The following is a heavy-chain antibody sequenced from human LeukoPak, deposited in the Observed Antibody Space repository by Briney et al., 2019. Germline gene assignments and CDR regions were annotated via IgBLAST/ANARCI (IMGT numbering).Heavy chain of an antibody. CDR1: GGSFSGYY. CDR2: INHSGST. J-gene: IGHJ3*02. CDR3: ARYRAYYYDSSGYYYRKGAFDI. D-gene: IGHD3-22*01. Sequence: PSETLSLTCAVYGGSFSGYYWSWIRQPPGKGLEWIGEINHSGSTNYNPSLKSRVTISVETSKNQFSLKLSSVTAADTAVYYCARYRAYYYDSSGYYYRKGAFDIWGQGTMSPSLQ. V-gene: IGHV4-34*01.